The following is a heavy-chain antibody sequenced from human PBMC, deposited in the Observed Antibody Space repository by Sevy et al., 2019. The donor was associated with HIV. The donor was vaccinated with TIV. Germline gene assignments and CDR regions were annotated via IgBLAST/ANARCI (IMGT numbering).Heavy chain of an antibody. D-gene: IGHD3-3*01. V-gene: IGHV3-49*03. Sequence: GGSLRLSCTASGFTFGDYAMSWFRQAPGKGLEWVGFIRSKAYGGTTEYAASVTGRFTISRDDSKSIAYLQMNSLKTEDTAVYYCTGDSGRRGGAVTIFGVVTLDAFDIWGQGTMVTVSS. J-gene: IGHJ3*02. CDR3: TGDSGRRGGAVTIFGVVTLDAFDI. CDR2: IRSKAYGGTT. CDR1: GFTFGDYA.